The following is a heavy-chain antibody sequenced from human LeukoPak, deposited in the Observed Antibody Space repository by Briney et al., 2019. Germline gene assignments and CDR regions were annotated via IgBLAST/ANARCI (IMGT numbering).Heavy chain of an antibody. D-gene: IGHD3-3*01. CDR3: AGLPEDFWSGPGGIDP. CDR1: GGSFSGYY. CDR2: INHSGST. J-gene: IGHJ5*02. V-gene: IGHV4-34*01. Sequence: SETLSLTCAVYGGSFSGYYWSWIRRPPGKGLEWIGEINHSGSTNYNPSLKSRVTISVDTSKNQFSLKLSSVTAADTAVYYCAGLPEDFWSGPGGIDPWGQGTLVTVSS.